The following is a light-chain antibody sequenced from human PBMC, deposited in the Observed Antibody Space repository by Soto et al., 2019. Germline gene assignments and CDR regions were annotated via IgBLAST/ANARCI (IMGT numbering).Light chain of an antibody. Sequence: QSALTQPASVSGSPGQSITISCTGTSSDVGGYNYVSWYQQHPGKAPKLMIYDVSNRPSGVSNRFSGSKSGNTASLTISGLQAEDEADYYCSSYTSISTRAVVFGGGTKVTVL. CDR3: SSYTSISTRAVV. CDR2: DVS. J-gene: IGLJ2*01. V-gene: IGLV2-14*01. CDR1: SSDVGGYNY.